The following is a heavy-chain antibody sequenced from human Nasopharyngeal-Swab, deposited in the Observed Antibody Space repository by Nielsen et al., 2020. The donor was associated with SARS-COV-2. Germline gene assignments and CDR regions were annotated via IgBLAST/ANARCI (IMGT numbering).Heavy chain of an antibody. V-gene: IGHV3-23*01. D-gene: IGHD6-19*01. Sequence: GGSLRLSCAASGFTFGSYAKSWVRQAPGKGLEWVSTISGSGGDRYYADSVKGRFTISRDNSKNTLYLQMNSLRAEDTAVYYCAREPSFYSSGWGYYFDYWGQGTLVTVSS. CDR3: AREPSFYSSGWGYYFDY. J-gene: IGHJ4*02. CDR2: ISGSGGDR. CDR1: GFTFGSYA.